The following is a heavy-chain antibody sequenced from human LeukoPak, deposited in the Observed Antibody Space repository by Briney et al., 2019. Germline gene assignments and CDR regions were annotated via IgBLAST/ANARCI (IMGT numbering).Heavy chain of an antibody. V-gene: IGHV3-21*01. CDR3: ARDAYDGASES. J-gene: IGHJ5*02. Sequence: GGSLRLSCAASGFTFSSYSMNWVRQAPGKGLEWVSSISSSSSYIYYADSVKGRFTISRDNAKNSLYLQMNGLRADDTAIYHCARDAYDGASESWGQGTLVTVSS. CDR2: ISSSSSYI. D-gene: IGHD3-3*01. CDR1: GFTFSSYS.